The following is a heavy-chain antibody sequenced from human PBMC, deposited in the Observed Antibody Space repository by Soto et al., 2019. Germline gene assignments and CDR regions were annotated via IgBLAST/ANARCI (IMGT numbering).Heavy chain of an antibody. CDR2: XXXXXXXX. V-gene: IGHV5-51*01. D-gene: IGHD3-16*01. CDR1: GYSFSTYW. Sequence: GESLKISCQTSGYSFSTYWIGWVRQMPGKGLEXXXXXXXXXXXXXXSPSVQGQVAISADKSISTAYLHWSSLKASDTAMYYCARPLITDYYYGMDVWGQGTTVTVSS. J-gene: IGHJ6*02. CDR3: ARPLITDYYYGMDV.